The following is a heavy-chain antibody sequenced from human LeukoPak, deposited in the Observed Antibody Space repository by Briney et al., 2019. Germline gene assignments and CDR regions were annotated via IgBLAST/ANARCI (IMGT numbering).Heavy chain of an antibody. CDR3: ARGGYDFWSGSKNWFDH. V-gene: IGHV4-59*01. J-gene: IGHJ5*02. CDR1: GGSISSYY. D-gene: IGHD3-3*01. CDR2: IYYSGST. Sequence: SETLSLTCTVSGGSISSYYWSWVRQPPGKGLEWIGYIYYSGSTNYNPSLKSRVTISVDTSKNQFSLKLSSVTAADTAVYYCARGGYDFWSGSKNWFDHWGQGTLVTVSS.